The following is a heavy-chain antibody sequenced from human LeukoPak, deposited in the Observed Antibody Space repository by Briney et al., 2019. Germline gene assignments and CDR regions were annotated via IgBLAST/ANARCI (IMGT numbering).Heavy chain of an antibody. CDR3: AREGGSGYSADY. J-gene: IGHJ4*02. V-gene: IGHV3-21*01. CDR2: ISSSSSYI. CDR1: GFTFSSYS. Sequence: PGGSLRLSCAASGFTFSSYSMKWVRQAPGKGLEWVSSISSSSSYIYYADSVKGRFTISRDNAKNSLYLQMNSLRAEETAVYYCAREGGSGYSADYWGQGTLVTVSS. D-gene: IGHD3-22*01.